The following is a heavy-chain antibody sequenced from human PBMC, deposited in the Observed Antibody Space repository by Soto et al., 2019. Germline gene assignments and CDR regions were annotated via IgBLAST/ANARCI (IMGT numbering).Heavy chain of an antibody. CDR1: AYSISSGYF. CDR3: ASDNYDILTGYFL. Sequence: SETLSLTCAVSAYSISSGYFWGWIRQPPGKGLEWIGSISHSGSAYYNPSLKSRLTISVDTSKNQFSLKLSSVTAADTAVYYCASDNYDILTGYFLWGQGTLVTVS. V-gene: IGHV4-38-2*01. J-gene: IGHJ4*02. D-gene: IGHD3-9*01. CDR2: ISHSGSA.